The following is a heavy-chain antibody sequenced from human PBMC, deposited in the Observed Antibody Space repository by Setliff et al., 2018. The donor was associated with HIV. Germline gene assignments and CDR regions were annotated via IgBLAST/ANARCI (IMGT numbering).Heavy chain of an antibody. J-gene: IGHJ4*02. CDR2: IYTSGP. CDR1: GYPISSGYY. V-gene: IGHV4-38-2*02. D-gene: IGHD2-2*01. CDR3: ARASSDIPGVDSNYFDD. Sequence: PSETLSLTCTVSGYPISSGYYWGWIRQPPGKGLEWIGRIYTSGPRYNPSLENRVTISVDTSKSQFFLMLSSVTAADTAVYYCARASSDIPGVDSNYFDDWGQGTLVTVSS.